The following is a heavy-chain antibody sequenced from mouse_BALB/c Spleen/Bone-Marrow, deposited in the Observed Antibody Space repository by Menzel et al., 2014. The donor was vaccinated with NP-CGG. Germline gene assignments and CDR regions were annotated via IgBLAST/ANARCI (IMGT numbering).Heavy chain of an antibody. CDR1: GLTFTDYY. Sequence: DVKLVESGGGLVQPGGSLRLSCATSGLTFTDYYMSWVRQPPGKALEWLGFIRNKANGYTTEYSASVKCRFTISRDNSQSILYLQMNTLRAEDSATYYCARDDYYAMDYWGQGTSVTVSS. CDR3: ARDDYYAMDY. CDR2: IRNKANGYTT. V-gene: IGHV7-3*02. J-gene: IGHJ4*01.